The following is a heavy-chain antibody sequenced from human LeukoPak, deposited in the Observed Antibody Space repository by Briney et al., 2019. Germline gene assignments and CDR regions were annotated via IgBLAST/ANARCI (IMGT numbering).Heavy chain of an antibody. CDR3: ARDGAEQEYFDY. V-gene: IGHV3-33*01. CDR2: IWYDGSNK. D-gene: IGHD1-14*01. Sequence: GRSLRLSCAASGFTFSSYGMHWVRQAPGKGLEWVAVIWYDGSNKYYADSVKGRFTISRDNSKNTLYLQMNSLRAEDTAVYYCARDGAEQEYFDYWGQGTLVTVSS. J-gene: IGHJ4*02. CDR1: GFTFSSYG.